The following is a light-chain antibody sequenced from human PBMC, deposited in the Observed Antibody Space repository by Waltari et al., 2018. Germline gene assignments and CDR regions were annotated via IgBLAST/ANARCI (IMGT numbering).Light chain of an antibody. CDR3: QSADSSGTYV. V-gene: IGLV3-25*03. CDR1: ALPKQY. J-gene: IGLJ1*01. Sequence: SYELTQPPSVSVSPGQTARITCSGDALPKQYAYWYQQKPGQAPVRVIYKDGERPSGVPERFSGSSSGTTVTLTISGVQAEDEADYYCQSADSSGTYVFGTGTKVTVL. CDR2: KDG.